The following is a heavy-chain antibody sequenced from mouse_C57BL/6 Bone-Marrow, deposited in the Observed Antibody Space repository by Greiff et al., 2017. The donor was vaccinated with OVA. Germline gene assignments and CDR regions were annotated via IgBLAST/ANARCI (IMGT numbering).Heavy chain of an antibody. Sequence: VKLMESGAELVRPGTSVKVSCKASGYAFTNYLIEWVKQRPGQGLEWIGVINPGSGGTNYNEKFKGKATLTADKSSSTAYMQLSSLTSEDSAVYFCAREPSITTVVATDWYFDVWGTGTTVTVSS. CDR1: GYAFTNYL. CDR2: INPGSGGT. CDR3: AREPSITTVVATDWYFDV. V-gene: IGHV1-54*01. D-gene: IGHD1-1*01. J-gene: IGHJ1*03.